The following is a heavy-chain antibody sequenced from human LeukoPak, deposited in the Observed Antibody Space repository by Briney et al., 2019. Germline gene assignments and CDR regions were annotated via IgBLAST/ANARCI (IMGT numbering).Heavy chain of an antibody. CDR3: AKHLIQLFDY. CDR2: ISGSGGST. Sequence: GESLKISCKGSGYSFTSYWIGWVRQAPGKGLEWVSAISGSGGSTYYADSVKGRFTISRDNSKNTLYLQMNSLRAEDTAVYYCAKHLIQLFDYWGQGTLVTVSS. D-gene: IGHD5-18*01. V-gene: IGHV3-23*01. CDR1: GYSFTSYW. J-gene: IGHJ4*02.